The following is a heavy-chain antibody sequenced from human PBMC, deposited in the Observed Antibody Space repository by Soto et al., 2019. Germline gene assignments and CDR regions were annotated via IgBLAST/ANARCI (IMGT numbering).Heavy chain of an antibody. J-gene: IGHJ6*02. V-gene: IGHV3-30*18. D-gene: IGHD6-6*01. CDR3: AKVIAARWSGMDV. CDR2: IKQDGSNK. Sequence: SLRLSCAASGFTFSTYWMNWVRQAPGKGLEWVANIKQDGSNKYYADSVKGRFTISRDNSKNTLYLQMNSQRAEDTAVYYCAKVIAARWSGMDVWGQGTTVTVSS. CDR1: GFTFSTYW.